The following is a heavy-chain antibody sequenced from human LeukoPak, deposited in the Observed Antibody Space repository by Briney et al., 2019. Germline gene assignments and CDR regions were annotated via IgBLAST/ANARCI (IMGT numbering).Heavy chain of an antibody. V-gene: IGHV4-39*07. CDR3: ARGNGYTYYYYYYYMDV. Sequence: SETLSLTCTVSGGSISSSSYYWGWIRQPPGKGLEWIGSIYYSGSTYYNPSLKSRVTISVDTSKNQFSLKLSSVTAADTAVYYCARGNGYTYYYYYYYMDVWGKGTTVTVSS. D-gene: IGHD5-24*01. CDR1: GGSISSSSYY. CDR2: IYYSGST. J-gene: IGHJ6*03.